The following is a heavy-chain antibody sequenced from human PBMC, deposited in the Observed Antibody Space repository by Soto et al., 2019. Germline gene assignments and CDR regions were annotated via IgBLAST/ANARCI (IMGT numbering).Heavy chain of an antibody. V-gene: IGHV4-39*01. CDR2: IYYSGST. Sequence: SETLSLTCTVSGGSISSSSYYWGWIRQPPGKGLEWIGSIYYSGSTYYNPSLKSRVTISVDTSKNQFSLKLSSVTAADTAVYYCARPGGYYQFDYWGQGTLVTVS. D-gene: IGHD3-22*01. CDR3: ARPGGYYQFDY. CDR1: GGSISSSSYY. J-gene: IGHJ4*02.